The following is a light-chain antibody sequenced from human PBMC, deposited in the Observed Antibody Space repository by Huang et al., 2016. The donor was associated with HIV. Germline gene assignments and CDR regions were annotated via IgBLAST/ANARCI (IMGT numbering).Light chain of an antibody. J-gene: IGKJ5*01. CDR2: MGS. CDR1: ERLLHSNGYNY. V-gene: IGKV2-28*01. CDR3: MQGLQTRIT. Sequence: DFVMTQSPLSLAVTPGETASISCRSSERLLHSNGYNYVEWYQQKTGQSPRLLIYMGSNRASGVPDRFRGSGSGTDFTLKISRVEAEDVGVYYCMQGLQTRITFGQGTRLEIK.